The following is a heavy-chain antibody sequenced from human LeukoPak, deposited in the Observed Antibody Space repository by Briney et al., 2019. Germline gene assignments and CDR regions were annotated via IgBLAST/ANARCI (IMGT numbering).Heavy chain of an antibody. D-gene: IGHD3-10*01. CDR2: IIASGDNT. Sequence: RGSLRLSWSASGFTLCHFAISWGRPAAGERLGWDSTIIASGDNTYYAGYVKGRYTISRDNSNNTLYLQINSRRDEDTAIHYCVKVPYSDYGSWRPSFMDVWGQGTTVAVSS. V-gene: IGHV3-23*01. CDR3: VKVPYSDYGSWRPSFMDV. J-gene: IGHJ6*02. CDR1: GFTLCHFA.